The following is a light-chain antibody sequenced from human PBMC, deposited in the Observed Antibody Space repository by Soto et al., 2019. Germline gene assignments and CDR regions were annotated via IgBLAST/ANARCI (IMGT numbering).Light chain of an antibody. Sequence: DIQVTRSPSTLSASVGYRFTTSCRASQSISSYLNWYQQKPGKAPKLLIYAASSLESGVPSRFSGSASGTDFTLTIGSLQPEDFATYYCQQGYTTPLTFGQGPKVDIK. CDR1: QSISSY. CDR2: AAS. CDR3: QQGYTTPLT. J-gene: IGKJ1*01. V-gene: IGKV1-39*01.